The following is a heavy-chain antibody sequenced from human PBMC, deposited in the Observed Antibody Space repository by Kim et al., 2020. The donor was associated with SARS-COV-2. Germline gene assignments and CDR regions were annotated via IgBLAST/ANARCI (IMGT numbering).Heavy chain of an antibody. J-gene: IGHJ5*02. Sequence: NSNPSLKSRVTISVDTSKNQFSLKLSSVTAADTAVYYCARGPSTGWFDPWGQGTLVTVSS. V-gene: IGHV4-34*01. CDR3: ARGPSTGWFDP.